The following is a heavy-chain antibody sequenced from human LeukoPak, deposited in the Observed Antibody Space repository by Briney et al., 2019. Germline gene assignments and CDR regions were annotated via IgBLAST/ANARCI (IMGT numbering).Heavy chain of an antibody. Sequence: GASVKVSCKASGGTFSSYAISWVRLAPGQGLEWMGGIIPIFGTANYAQKFQGRVTITADESRSPAYMELSSLRSEDTAVYYCASRGHEYPNWFDPWGQGTLLTVSS. CDR1: GGTFSSYA. J-gene: IGHJ5*02. D-gene: IGHD3-10*01. V-gene: IGHV1-69*13. CDR2: IIPIFGTA. CDR3: ASRGHEYPNWFDP.